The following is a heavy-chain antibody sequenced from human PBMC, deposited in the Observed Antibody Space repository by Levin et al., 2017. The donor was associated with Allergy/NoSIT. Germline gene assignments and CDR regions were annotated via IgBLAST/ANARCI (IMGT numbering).Heavy chain of an antibody. D-gene: IGHD2-15*01. J-gene: IGHJ4*02. Sequence: PGGSLRLSCAASGFTVSSNYMSWVRQAPGKGLEWVSVTYTGGITYYADSVKGRFTISRDNSENTLYLQMNSLRAEDTAVYYCARGTYCSGGSCSFFDYWGQGTLVTVSS. CDR2: TYTGGIT. V-gene: IGHV3-53*01. CDR1: GFTVSSNY. CDR3: ARGTYCSGGSCSFFDY.